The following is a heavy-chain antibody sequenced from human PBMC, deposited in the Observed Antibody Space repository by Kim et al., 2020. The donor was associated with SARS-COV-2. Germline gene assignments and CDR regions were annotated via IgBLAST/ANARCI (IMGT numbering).Heavy chain of an antibody. CDR3: ARDKTKFYYYMDV. V-gene: IGHV3-53*01. Sequence: GGSLRLSCAASGFTVSSNYMSWVRQAPGKGLEWVSVIYSGGSTYYADSVKGRFTISRDNSKNTLYLQMNSLRAEDTAVYYCARDKTKFYYYMDVWGKGTTVTVSS. CDR1: GFTVSSNY. J-gene: IGHJ6*03. CDR2: IYSGGST.